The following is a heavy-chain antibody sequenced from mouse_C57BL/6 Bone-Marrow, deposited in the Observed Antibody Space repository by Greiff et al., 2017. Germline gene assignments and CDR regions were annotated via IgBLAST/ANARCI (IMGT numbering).Heavy chain of an antibody. V-gene: IGHV1-82*01. CDR2: IYPGDGDT. D-gene: IGHD2-3*01. CDR1: GYAFSSSW. Sequence: VQGVESGPELVKPGASVKISCKASGYAFSSSWMNWVKQRPGKGLEWIGRIYPGDGDTNYNGKFKGKATLTADKSSSTAYMQLSSLTSEDSAVYFCAIYLYFDYWGQGTTLTVSS. J-gene: IGHJ2*01. CDR3: AIYLYFDY.